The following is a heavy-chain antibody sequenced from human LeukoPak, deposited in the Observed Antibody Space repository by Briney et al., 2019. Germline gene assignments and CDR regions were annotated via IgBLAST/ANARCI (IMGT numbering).Heavy chain of an antibody. CDR3: AKDRQWLVDY. Sequence: PGGSLRLSCAASGFTFSSYGMHWVRQAPGKGLEWVAVISYDGSNKYYADSVKGRFTISRDNSKNTLYLQMNSLRAEDTAVYYCAKDRQWLVDYWGQGTLVTVSS. CDR1: GFTFSSYG. J-gene: IGHJ4*02. D-gene: IGHD6-19*01. CDR2: ISYDGSNK. V-gene: IGHV3-30*18.